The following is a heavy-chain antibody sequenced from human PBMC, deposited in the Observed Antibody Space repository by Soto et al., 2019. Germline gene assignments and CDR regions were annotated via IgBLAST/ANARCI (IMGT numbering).Heavy chain of an antibody. J-gene: IGHJ4*02. CDR3: AKGGRQWLVTSDFNY. CDR1: GFTFSGYN. V-gene: IGHV3-21*01. D-gene: IGHD6-19*01. Sequence: GGSLRLSCAASGFTFSGYNMNWVRQAPGKGLEWVSSISSSSSHIYHADSVKGRFTISRDNAKNSLHLQMNSLRAEDTAVYYCAKGGRQWLVTSDFNYWGQGALVPVSS. CDR2: ISSSSSHI.